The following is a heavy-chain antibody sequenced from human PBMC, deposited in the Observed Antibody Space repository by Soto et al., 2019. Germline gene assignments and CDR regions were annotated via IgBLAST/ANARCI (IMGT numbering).Heavy chain of an antibody. J-gene: IGHJ6*03. CDR2: ISSNGGST. CDR3: VRYRSRGFHYGYMDF. V-gene: IGHV3-64D*06. D-gene: IGHD5-18*01. CDR1: GFTFSTYA. Sequence: GGSLRLSCSASGFTFSTYAMHWVRQTPGKGLEYVSAISSNGGSTYYADSVKGRFTISRDNSKNTVYLQMSSLTAEDTAVFFCVRYRSRGFHYGYMDFWGQGTKVTVSS.